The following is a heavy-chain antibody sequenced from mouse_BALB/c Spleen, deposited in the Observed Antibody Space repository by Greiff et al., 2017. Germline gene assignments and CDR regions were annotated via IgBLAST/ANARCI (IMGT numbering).Heavy chain of an antibody. D-gene: IGHD1-1*01. CDR3: AREGGGSSSYYAMDY. CDR2: IYPGDGDT. J-gene: IGHJ4*01. V-gene: IGHV1-80*01. CDR1: GYAFSSYW. Sequence: VQLQQSGAELVRPGSSVKISCKASGYAFSSYWMNWVKQRPGQGLEWIGQIYPGDGDTNYNGKFKGKATLTADKSSSTAYMQLSSLTSEDSAVYFCAREGGGSSSYYAMDYWGQGTSGTVSS.